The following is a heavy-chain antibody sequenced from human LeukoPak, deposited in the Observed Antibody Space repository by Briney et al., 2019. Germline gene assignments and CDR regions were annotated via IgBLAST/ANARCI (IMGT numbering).Heavy chain of an antibody. CDR1: GYTFT. Sequence: GASVKVSCKASGYTFTISWVRQAPGQGLEWMGWISAYNGNTNYAQKLQGRVTMTTDTSTSTAYMELRSLRSDDTAVYYCARGLMITFGGVIVTPFDYWGQGTLVTVSS. CDR2: ISAYNGNT. V-gene: IGHV1-18*01. J-gene: IGHJ4*02. D-gene: IGHD3-16*02. CDR3: ARGLMITFGGVIVTPFDY.